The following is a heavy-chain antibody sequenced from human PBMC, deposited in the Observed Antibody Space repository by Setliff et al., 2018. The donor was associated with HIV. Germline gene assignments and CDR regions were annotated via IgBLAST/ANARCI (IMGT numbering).Heavy chain of an antibody. CDR1: GFTFSSYG. D-gene: IGHD3-22*01. V-gene: IGHV3-33*06. CDR3: AKDLSYYDSSGPIDY. J-gene: IGHJ4*02. CDR2: IWYDGSNK. Sequence: RLSCAAFGFTFSSYGMHWVRQAPGKGLEWVAIIWYDGSNKYYADSVKGRFTISRDNSKNTLYLQMNSLRAEDTAVYYCAKDLSYYDSSGPIDYWGQGTLVTVSS.